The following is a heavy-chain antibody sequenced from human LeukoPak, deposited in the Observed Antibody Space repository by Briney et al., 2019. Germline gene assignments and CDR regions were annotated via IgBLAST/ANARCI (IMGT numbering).Heavy chain of an antibody. Sequence: GESLKISCKGSGYSFTSYWIGWVRQMPGKGLEWMEIIYPGDSETRYSPSVQGQVTISADKSISTAYLQWSSLKASDTAMYYCARSISRGVFRYFDWLSSGYMDVWGKGTTVTVSS. CDR2: IYPGDSET. CDR3: ARSISRGVFRYFDWLSSGYMDV. J-gene: IGHJ6*03. V-gene: IGHV5-51*01. D-gene: IGHD3-9*01. CDR1: GYSFTSYW.